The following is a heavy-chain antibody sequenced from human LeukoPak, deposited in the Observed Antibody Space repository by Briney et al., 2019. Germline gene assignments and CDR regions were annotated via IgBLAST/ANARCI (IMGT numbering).Heavy chain of an antibody. J-gene: IGHJ4*02. CDR2: ISGSGGST. D-gene: IGHD3-22*01. CDR3: AKDRGEYHDSGGFDY. Sequence: PGGSLRLSCAASGFTFSSYAMSWVRQAPGKGLEWVSAISGSGGSTYYADSVKGRFTISRDNSKNTLYLQMNSLRAEDTAVYYCAKDRGEYHDSGGFDYWGQGTLVTVSS. CDR1: GFTFSSYA. V-gene: IGHV3-23*01.